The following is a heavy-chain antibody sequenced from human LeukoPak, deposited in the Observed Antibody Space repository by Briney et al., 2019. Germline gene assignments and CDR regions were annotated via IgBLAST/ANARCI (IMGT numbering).Heavy chain of an antibody. J-gene: IGHJ4*02. CDR2: ISSNGAAT. Sequence: LAGGSLRLSCAASGFTFSTYAMHWGRQAPGKGLEYVSGISSNGAATFYANSVKGSFTISRDNSKNTLYLQMGSLRAEDTAVYYCARYGFGGSFDYWGQGTLVTASS. CDR3: ARYGFGGSFDY. CDR1: GFTFSTYA. V-gene: IGHV3-64*01. D-gene: IGHD1-26*01.